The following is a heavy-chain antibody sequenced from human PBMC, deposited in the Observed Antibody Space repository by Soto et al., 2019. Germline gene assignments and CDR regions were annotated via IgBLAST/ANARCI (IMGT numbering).Heavy chain of an antibody. V-gene: IGHV4-31*03. D-gene: IGHD2-15*01. CDR1: GGSITTGGYY. J-gene: IGHJ4*02. CDR3: ARTKCSGGSCYSWSLDY. CDR2: SYYSEST. Sequence: SETLSLTCTVSGGSITTGGYYWSWIRQLPGKGLEWIGHSYYSESTYYNPSLKSRVSISLDTSKNQFSLKLSFVTAADTAMYYCARTKCSGGSCYSWSLDYWGQGPPLTVST.